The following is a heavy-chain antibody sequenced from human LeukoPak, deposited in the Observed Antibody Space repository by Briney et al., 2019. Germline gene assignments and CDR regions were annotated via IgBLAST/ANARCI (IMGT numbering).Heavy chain of an antibody. Sequence: GGSLRLSCAASGFTFSDYALHWVRQAPGKGLEWVAVISYDGSNEYYADSVEGRFTISRDNSKNTLYLQMNSLRAEDTAVYYCARANTGMVRDYYYYMDVWGKGTTVTVSS. CDR2: ISYDGSNE. CDR3: ARANTGMVRDYYYYMDV. D-gene: IGHD5-18*01. CDR1: GFTFSDYA. V-gene: IGHV3-30*01. J-gene: IGHJ6*03.